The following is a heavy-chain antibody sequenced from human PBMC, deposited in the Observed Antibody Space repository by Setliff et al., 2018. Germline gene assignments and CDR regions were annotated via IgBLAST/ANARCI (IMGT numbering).Heavy chain of an antibody. V-gene: IGHV1-69*05. D-gene: IGHD1-20*01. J-gene: IGHJ4*02. CDR2: TIPLFGTT. CDR1: GGTSSNYG. Sequence: SVKVSCKASGGTSSNYGVSWVRQAPGQGLEWMGGTIPLFGTTDYAQKFHGRVTMTTDTSTSTAYMEMRSLTSDDTAVYYCARDEIRPITPDYWGQGTLVTVSS. CDR3: ARDEIRPITPDY.